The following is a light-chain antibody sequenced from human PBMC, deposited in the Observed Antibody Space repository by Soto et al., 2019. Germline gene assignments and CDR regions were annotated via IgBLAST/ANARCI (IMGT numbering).Light chain of an antibody. CDR3: AAWDDRLNGWV. J-gene: IGLJ3*02. Sequence: QSVVTQPPSASGTPGQRVTISCSGSNSNIGSNTVNWYQQVPGTAPKLLIFANYKRPSGVSDRFSGSKSGTSASLAISGLQSEDEADHYCAAWDDRLNGWVFGGGTKLTVL. CDR2: ANY. V-gene: IGLV1-44*01. CDR1: NSNIGSNT.